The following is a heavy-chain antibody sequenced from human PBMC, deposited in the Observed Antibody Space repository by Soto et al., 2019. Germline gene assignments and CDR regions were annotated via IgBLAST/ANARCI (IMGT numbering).Heavy chain of an antibody. V-gene: IGHV3-33*01. CDR2: IWYDGSNK. D-gene: IGHD2-2*01. J-gene: IGHJ6*02. CDR3: ARGRGCSSTSCYFSYYYYYYGMDV. CDR1: GFTFSSYG. Sequence: GGSLRLSCAASGFTFSSYGMHWVRQAPGKGLEWVAVIWYDGSNKYYADSVKGRFTISRDNAKNSLYLQMNSLRAEDTAVYYCARGRGCSSTSCYFSYYYYYYGMDVWGQGTTVTVSS.